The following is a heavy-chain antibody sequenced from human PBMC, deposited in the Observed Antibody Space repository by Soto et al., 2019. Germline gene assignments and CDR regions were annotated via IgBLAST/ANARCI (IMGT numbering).Heavy chain of an antibody. J-gene: IGHJ4*02. CDR2: ISSSSSYR. V-gene: IGHV3-21*04. Sequence: LRLSCAASGFTFSSYSMNWVRQAPGKGLEWVSSISSSSSYRYYVDSVKGRFTISRDNAKNSLYLQMNSLRAEDTAVYYCARDVAAAGTYYFDYWGQGTLVTVSS. CDR3: ARDVAAAGTYYFDY. CDR1: GFTFSSYS. D-gene: IGHD6-13*01.